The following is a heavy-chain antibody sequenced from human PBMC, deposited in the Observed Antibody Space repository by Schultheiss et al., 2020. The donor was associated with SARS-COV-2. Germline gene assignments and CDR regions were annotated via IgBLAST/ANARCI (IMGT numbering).Heavy chain of an antibody. V-gene: IGHV4-4*07. CDR1: GGSISSYY. J-gene: IGHJ6*03. Sequence: SETLSLTCTVSGGSISSYYWSWIRQPAGKGLEWIGRIYTSGSTNYNPSLKSRVTMSVDTSKNQFSPKLSSVTAADTAVYYCSRDTYYDFWSGYYTFNYYYMDVWGQGTTVTVSS. D-gene: IGHD3-3*01. CDR3: SRDTYYDFWSGYYTFNYYYMDV. CDR2: IYTSGST.